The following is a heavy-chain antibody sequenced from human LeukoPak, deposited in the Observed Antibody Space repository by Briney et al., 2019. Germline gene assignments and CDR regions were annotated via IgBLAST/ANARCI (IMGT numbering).Heavy chain of an antibody. J-gene: IGHJ4*02. V-gene: IGHV1-69*06. CDR3: ASALRIYYYFDY. CDR2: IIPIFGTT. D-gene: IGHD1-26*01. Sequence: ASVKVSCKASGGTFNSYAISWVRQAPGQGLEWMGGIIPIFGTTNYARKFRGRVTLTADKSTRTAYMELSSLRSEDTAVYYCASALRIYYYFDYWGQGTLVTVSS. CDR1: GGTFNSYA.